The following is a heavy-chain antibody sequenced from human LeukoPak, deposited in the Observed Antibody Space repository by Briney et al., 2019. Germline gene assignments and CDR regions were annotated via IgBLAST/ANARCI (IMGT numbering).Heavy chain of an antibody. V-gene: IGHV3-23*01. D-gene: IGHD3-3*01. Sequence: GGSLRLSCAASGFTVSSNYMTWVRQAPGKGLEWVSAISGSGGSTYYADSVKGRFTISRDNSKNTLYLQMNSLRAEDTAVYYCAKDRSVRRITIFGVVTLFDYWGQGTLVTVSS. CDR2: ISGSGGST. J-gene: IGHJ4*02. CDR1: GFTVSSNY. CDR3: AKDRSVRRITIFGVVTLFDY.